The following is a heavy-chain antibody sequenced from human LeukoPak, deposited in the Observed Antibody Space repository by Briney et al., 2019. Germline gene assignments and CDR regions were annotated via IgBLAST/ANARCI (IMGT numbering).Heavy chain of an antibody. CDR1: GGSISSSSYY. J-gene: IGHJ6*03. CDR3: AKVRDGYNKYYYYYYMDV. Sequence: SETLSLTCTVSGGSISSSSYYWGWIRQPPGKGLEWIGSIYYSGSTYYNPSLKSRVTISVDTSKNQFSLKLSSVTAADTAVYYCAKVRDGYNKYYYYYYMDVWGKGTTVTISS. D-gene: IGHD5-24*01. CDR2: IYYSGST. V-gene: IGHV4-39*01.